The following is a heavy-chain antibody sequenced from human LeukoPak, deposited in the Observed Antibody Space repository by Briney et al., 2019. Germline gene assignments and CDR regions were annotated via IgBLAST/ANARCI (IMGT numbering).Heavy chain of an antibody. V-gene: IGHV3-30*02. Sequence: GGSLRLSCAASGFTFSSYGMHWVRQAPGKGLEWVAFIRYDGSNKYYADSVKGRFTISRDNSKNTLYLQMNSLRAEDTAVYYCAKGKSGYYLSPYDYWGQGTLVTVSS. CDR2: IRYDGSNK. CDR3: AKGKSGYYLSPYDY. CDR1: GFTFSSYG. D-gene: IGHD3-22*01. J-gene: IGHJ4*02.